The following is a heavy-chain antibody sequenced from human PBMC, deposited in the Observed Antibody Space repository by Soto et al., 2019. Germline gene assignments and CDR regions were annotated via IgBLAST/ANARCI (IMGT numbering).Heavy chain of an antibody. CDR1: GFTFSDHY. D-gene: IGHD4-17*01. CDR2: TRNKANSYTT. Sequence: EVQLVESGGGLVQPGGSLRLSCAASGFTFSDHYMDWVRQAPGKGLEWVGRTRNKANSYTTEYAASVKGRFTISRDDSKNSLYLQMNSLKTEDTAVYYCARAYGDYDLDIEPDAFDIWGQGTMVTVSS. V-gene: IGHV3-72*01. J-gene: IGHJ3*02. CDR3: ARAYGDYDLDIEPDAFDI.